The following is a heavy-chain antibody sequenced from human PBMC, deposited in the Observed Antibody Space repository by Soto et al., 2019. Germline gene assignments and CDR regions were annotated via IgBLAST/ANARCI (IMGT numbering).Heavy chain of an antibody. CDR2: IYPGDSDT. Sequence: GESLKISCKGSGYTFTNYWIGWVRQMPGKGPEWMGIIYPGDSDTRYSPSFQGQVTISADKSISTAYLQWSSLKASDTAMYYCARRRYCSSTSCYPPYYGMDVWGQGTTVTVSS. D-gene: IGHD2-2*01. CDR3: ARRRYCSSTSCYPPYYGMDV. CDR1: GYTFTNYW. V-gene: IGHV5-51*01. J-gene: IGHJ6*02.